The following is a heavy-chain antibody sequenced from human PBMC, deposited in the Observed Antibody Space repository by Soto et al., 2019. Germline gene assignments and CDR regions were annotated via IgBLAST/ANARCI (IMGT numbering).Heavy chain of an antibody. V-gene: IGHV3-74*03. CDR3: ARDRGYGTPFDY. CDR1: GFTFSSYW. D-gene: IGHD5-12*01. Sequence: GGSLRLSCAASGFTFSSYWIHWVRQAPGKGPVWVSRINNDGSSAEYADSVKGRFTISRDNAKNTLYLQMNSLRAEDTAVYYCARDRGYGTPFDYWGQGTLVTVPP. CDR2: INNDGSSA. J-gene: IGHJ4*02.